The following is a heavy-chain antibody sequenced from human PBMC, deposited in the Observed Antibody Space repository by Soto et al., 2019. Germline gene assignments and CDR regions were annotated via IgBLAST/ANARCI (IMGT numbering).Heavy chain of an antibody. J-gene: IGHJ3*02. Sequence: PGGSLRLSCAASGFTFSDYYMSWIRQAPGKGLEWVSYISSSGSTIYYADSVKGRFTISRDNAKNSLYLQMNSLRAEDTAVYYCARERSTILFFAFDIWGQGTMVTVSS. CDR2: ISSSGSTI. V-gene: IGHV3-11*01. CDR3: ARERSTILFFAFDI. D-gene: IGHD2-15*01. CDR1: GFTFSDYY.